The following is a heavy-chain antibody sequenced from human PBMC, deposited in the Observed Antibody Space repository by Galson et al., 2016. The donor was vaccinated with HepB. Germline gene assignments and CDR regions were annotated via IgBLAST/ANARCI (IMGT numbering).Heavy chain of an antibody. V-gene: IGHV5-51*01. CDR1: GYNFSNFW. J-gene: IGHJ5*02. Sequence: QSGAEVKKPGESLKISCKGSGYNFSNFWIGWVRQMPGEGLEWMGVIYPGDSDTRYSPSFQGQVTIPADKSISTAYLQWRSLKASDTAMYYCAKQVSNYDHLDLWGQGTLVTVSS. CDR3: AKQVSNYDHLDL. CDR2: IYPGDSDT. D-gene: IGHD3-22*01.